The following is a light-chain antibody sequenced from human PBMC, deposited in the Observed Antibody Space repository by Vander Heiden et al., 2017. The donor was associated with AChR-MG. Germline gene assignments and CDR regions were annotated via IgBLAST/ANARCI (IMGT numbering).Light chain of an antibody. CDR3: QSYDSSLSGSLV. Sequence: QSLLTQPPSVSGAPRQRVTISCTGSSPNIGAGYDGHWYQQLPGTAPKLLIYGNSNRPSGGPDRFSGSKSGTSALLAITGLQAEDEADYYCQSYDSSLSGSLVFGGGTKLNGL. CDR1: SPNIGAGYD. CDR2: GNS. V-gene: IGLV1-40*01. J-gene: IGLJ3*02.